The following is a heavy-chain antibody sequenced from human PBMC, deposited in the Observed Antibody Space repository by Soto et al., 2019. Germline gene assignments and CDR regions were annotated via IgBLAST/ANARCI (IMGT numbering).Heavy chain of an antibody. D-gene: IGHD2-8*01. CDR3: ARHKQCTNGVCPPSYYYYGMDV. Sequence: PGESLKISCKGSGYSFTSYWIGWVRQMPGKGLEWMGIIYPGDSDTRYSPSFQGQVTISADKSISTAYLQWSSLKASDTAMYYCARHKQCTNGVCPPSYYYYGMDVWGQGTTVTVSS. CDR2: IYPGDSDT. CDR1: GYSFTSYW. J-gene: IGHJ6*02. V-gene: IGHV5-51*01.